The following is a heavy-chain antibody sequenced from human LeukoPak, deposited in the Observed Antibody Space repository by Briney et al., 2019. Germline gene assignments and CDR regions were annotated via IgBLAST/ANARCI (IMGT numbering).Heavy chain of an antibody. CDR3: ARPNHCSSTSCYAFPLGY. CDR2: INPSGGST. D-gene: IGHD2-2*01. J-gene: IGHJ4*02. V-gene: IGHV1-46*01. Sequence: ASVKVYCKASGYTFTSYYMHWVRQAPGQGLEWMGIINPSGGSTSYAQKFQGRVTMTRDTSTSTVYMELSSLRSEDTAVYYCARPNHCSSTSCYAFPLGYWGQGTLVTVSS. CDR1: GYTFTSYY.